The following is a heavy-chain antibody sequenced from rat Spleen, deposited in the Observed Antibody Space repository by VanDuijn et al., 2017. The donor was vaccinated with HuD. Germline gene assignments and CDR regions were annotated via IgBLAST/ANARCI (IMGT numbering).Heavy chain of an antibody. CDR1: GFTFSNFP. V-gene: IGHV5-46*01. CDR2: ISTRGGST. Sequence: EVQLVESGGDLVQPGRSVRLSCAASGFTFSNFPMAWVRQAPTKGLEWVATISTRGGSTYYRDSVKGRFTISRDNAKGTLSLQMNILRSEDTATYYCTRDSDIPTYFFDYWGQGVMVTVSS. D-gene: IGHD2-1*01. CDR3: TRDSDIPTYFFDY. J-gene: IGHJ2*01.